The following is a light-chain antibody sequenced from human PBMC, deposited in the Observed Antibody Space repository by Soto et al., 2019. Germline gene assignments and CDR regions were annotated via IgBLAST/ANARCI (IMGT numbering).Light chain of an antibody. CDR1: QSVSNY. V-gene: IGKV3-11*01. CDR2: DAS. J-gene: IGKJ4*01. Sequence: EIVLTQSPATLSLSPGERATLSCRACQSVSNYLAWYQQKPGQAPRLLIYDASNRASGIPARFSGSGSGTDFTLTISSLDPEDFAVYYCQQRSNWPPVTFGGGTKVEIK. CDR3: QQRSNWPPVT.